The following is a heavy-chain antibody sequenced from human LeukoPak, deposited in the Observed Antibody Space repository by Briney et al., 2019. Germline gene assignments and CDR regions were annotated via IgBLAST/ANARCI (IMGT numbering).Heavy chain of an antibody. CDR3: ARLYFDLLVIGDTFDM. CDR2: IIPILGIT. Sequence: ASVKVSCKASGGTFSSDTINWVRQAPGQGLEWMGRIIPILGITNYAQEFQGRVAITADKSTGTAYMELRSLRSEDTALYYCARLYFDLLVIGDTFDMWGQGTMVSVSS. J-gene: IGHJ3*02. D-gene: IGHD3-9*01. CDR1: GGTFSSDT. V-gene: IGHV1-69*02.